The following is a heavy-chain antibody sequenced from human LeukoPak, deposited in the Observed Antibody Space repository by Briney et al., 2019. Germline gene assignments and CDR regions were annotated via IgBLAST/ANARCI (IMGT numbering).Heavy chain of an antibody. Sequence: ASVKVSCKASGGTFSSYAISWVRQAPGQGLEWMGGIIPIFGTANYAQKFQGRVTITADESTSTAYMELSSLRSEDTAVYYCARGMDIVVVVAAIAPAFDIWGQATMVTVSS. CDR3: ARGMDIVVVVAAIAPAFDI. J-gene: IGHJ3*02. CDR2: IIPIFGTA. V-gene: IGHV1-69*13. CDR1: GGTFSSYA. D-gene: IGHD2-15*01.